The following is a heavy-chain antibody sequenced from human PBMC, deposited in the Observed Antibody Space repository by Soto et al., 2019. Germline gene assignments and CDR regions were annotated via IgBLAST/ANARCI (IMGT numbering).Heavy chain of an antibody. CDR3: ARDTLSGDWYFDL. D-gene: IGHD7-27*01. CDR2: IYPSGSS. J-gene: IGHJ2*01. V-gene: IGHV4-30-2*01. CDR1: GDSISSGGYS. Sequence: QLQLQESGSGLVKPSQTLSLTCAVSGDSISSGGYSWNWIRQPPGKGLEWIGYIYPSGSSYYNPSLKSRVTKSVDRSRHQFSLNLSSVTAADTALYYCARDTLSGDWYFDLWGRGTLVTVPS.